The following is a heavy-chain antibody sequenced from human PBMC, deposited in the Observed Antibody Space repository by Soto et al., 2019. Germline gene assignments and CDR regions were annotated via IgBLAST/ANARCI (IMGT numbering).Heavy chain of an antibody. Sequence: QLQLQESGPGLVKPSETLSLTCTVSGGSISSSSYYWGWIRQPPGKGLEWIGSIYYSGSTYYNPSLKSRVTISVDTSKNQFSLKLSSVTAADTAVYYCARHVAYSGSYNWGQGTLVTVSS. V-gene: IGHV4-39*01. CDR1: GGSISSSSYY. D-gene: IGHD1-26*01. J-gene: IGHJ4*02. CDR2: IYYSGST. CDR3: ARHVAYSGSYN.